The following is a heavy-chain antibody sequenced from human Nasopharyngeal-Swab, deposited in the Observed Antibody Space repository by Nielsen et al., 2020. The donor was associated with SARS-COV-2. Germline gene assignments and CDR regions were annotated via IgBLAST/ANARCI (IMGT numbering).Heavy chain of an antibody. D-gene: IGHD3-10*01. CDR3: ASLLWFGELPSDYYYYGMDV. CDR2: ISSSGSTI. V-gene: IGHV3-11*04. J-gene: IGHJ6*02. CDR1: EFTFSDYY. Sequence: GESLKISCAASEFTFSDYYMSWIRQAPGKGLEWVSYISSSGSTIYYADSVKGRLTISRDNAKNSLYLQMNSLSAEDTAVYYCASLLWFGELPSDYYYYGMDVWGQGTTVTVSS.